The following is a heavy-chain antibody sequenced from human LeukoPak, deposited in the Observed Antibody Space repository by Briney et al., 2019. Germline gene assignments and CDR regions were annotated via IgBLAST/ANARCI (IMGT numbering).Heavy chain of an antibody. CDR3: AKDGAGGNLFDY. CDR1: GFTFSSYA. Sequence: PGGSLRLSCAASGFTFSSYAMSWVRQAPGKGLEWVSAISGSGGSTYYADSEKGRFTISRDNSKNTLYLQMNSLRAEDTAVYYCAKDGAGGNLFDYWGQGTLVTVSS. J-gene: IGHJ4*02. D-gene: IGHD4-23*01. V-gene: IGHV3-23*01. CDR2: ISGSGGST.